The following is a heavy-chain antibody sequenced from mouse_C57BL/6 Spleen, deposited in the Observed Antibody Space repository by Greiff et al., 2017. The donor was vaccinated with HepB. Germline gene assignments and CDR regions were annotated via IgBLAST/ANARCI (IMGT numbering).Heavy chain of an antibody. CDR1: GYAFSSSW. V-gene: IGHV1-82*01. J-gene: IGHJ1*03. CDR3: ARLGPYWYFDV. CDR2: IYPGDGDT. Sequence: QVQLQQSGPELVKPGASVKISCKASGYAFSSSWMNWVKQRPGKGLEWIGRIYPGDGDTNYNGKFKGKATLTADKSSSTAYMQLSSLTSEDSAVYSCARLGPYWYFDVWGTGTTVTVSS.